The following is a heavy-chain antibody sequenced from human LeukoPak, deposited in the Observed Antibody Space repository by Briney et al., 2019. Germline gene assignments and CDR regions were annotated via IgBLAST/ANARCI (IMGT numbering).Heavy chain of an antibody. V-gene: IGHV3-9*01. Sequence: GRSLRLSCAASGFTFDDYAMHWVRQAPGKGLEWVSGISWNSGSIGYADSVKGRFTISRDNAKNSLYLQMNSLRAEDTALYYCAKGLFSYGSGSDYWGQGTLVTVSS. CDR2: ISWNSGSI. D-gene: IGHD3-10*01. J-gene: IGHJ4*02. CDR3: AKGLFSYGSGSDY. CDR1: GFTFDDYA.